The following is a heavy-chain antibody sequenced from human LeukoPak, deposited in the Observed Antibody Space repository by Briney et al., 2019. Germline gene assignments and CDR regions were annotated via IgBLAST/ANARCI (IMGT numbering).Heavy chain of an antibody. CDR2: ISAGGGGT. CDR1: GFTFNHYA. D-gene: IGHD1-26*01. J-gene: IGHJ3*02. Sequence: GGSLRLFCAASGFTFNHYAMSWVRQAPGKGLEWVSAISAGGGGTYYADSVKGRFTISRDNSKKKVFLQMNSLRADDTAVYYCAKAGWYSAKTYATYDDAYDIWGQGTMVTVSS. V-gene: IGHV3-23*01. CDR3: AKAGWYSAKTYATYDDAYDI.